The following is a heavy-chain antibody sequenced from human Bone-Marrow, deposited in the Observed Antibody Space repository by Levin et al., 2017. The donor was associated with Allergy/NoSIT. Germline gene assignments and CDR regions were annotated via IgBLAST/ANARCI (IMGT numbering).Heavy chain of an antibody. CDR3: ARGGGSFLGDH. J-gene: IGHJ4*02. Sequence: LSLTCAASGFTFSDYYISWVRQAPGKGLEWISYISSRGSVIQYAGSVKGRFTISRDNAENSVYLQMNSLRGDDTAVYYCARGGGSFLGDHWGQGSLVTVSS. CDR2: ISSRGSVI. CDR1: GFTFSDYY. D-gene: IGHD1-26*01. V-gene: IGHV3-11*01.